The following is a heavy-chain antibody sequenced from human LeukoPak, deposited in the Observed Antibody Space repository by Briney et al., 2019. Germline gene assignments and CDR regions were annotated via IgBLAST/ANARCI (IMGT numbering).Heavy chain of an antibody. CDR3: ARDAIVRDYSNSVY. CDR2: INPNSGGT. D-gene: IGHD4-11*01. V-gene: IGHV1-2*02. CDR1: GYTFTGYH. Sequence: GASVKVSCKASGYTFTGYHMHWVRQAPGQGLEWMGWINPNSGGTNYAQKFQGRVTMTRDTSISTAYMELSRLTSDDTAVYYCARDAIVRDYSNSVYWGQGTLVTVSS. J-gene: IGHJ4*02.